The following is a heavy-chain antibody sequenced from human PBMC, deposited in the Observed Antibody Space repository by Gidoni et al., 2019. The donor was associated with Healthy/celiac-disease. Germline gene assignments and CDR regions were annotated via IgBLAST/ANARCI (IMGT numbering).Heavy chain of an antibody. V-gene: IGHV4-34*01. CDR2: ISHSGST. CDR3: ARVPHHMVRGVIIKYGMDV. J-gene: IGHJ6*02. D-gene: IGHD3-10*01. Sequence: QVQLQQWGAGLLKPSETLSLTCAVYGGSFGGYYWSWIRQPPGKGLEWIGEISHSGSTNYNPSLKSRVTISVDTSKSQLSLKLTSVTAADTAVYYCARVPHHMVRGVIIKYGMDVWGQGTTVTVSS. CDR1: GGSFGGYY.